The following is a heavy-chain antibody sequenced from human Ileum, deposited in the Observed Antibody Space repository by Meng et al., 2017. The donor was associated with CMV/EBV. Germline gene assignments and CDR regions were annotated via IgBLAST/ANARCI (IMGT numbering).Heavy chain of an antibody. CDR3: ARGYYYFDY. J-gene: IGHJ4*02. CDR1: GFTFTAYY. D-gene: IGHD3-22*01. Sequence: QVQVVQSGAEVKKPGASVKVSCKASGFTFTAYYLHWVRQAPGQGLEWMGWINSGGTNYAQKFQGRVTMTRDTSITTAYMELSSLRSDDTAVYFCARGYYYFDYWGQGTLVTVSS. V-gene: IGHV1-2*02. CDR2: INSGGT.